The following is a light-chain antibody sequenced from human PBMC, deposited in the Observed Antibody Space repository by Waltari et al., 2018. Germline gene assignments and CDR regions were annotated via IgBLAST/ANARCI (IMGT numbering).Light chain of an antibody. CDR3: QSADSVGTFV. J-gene: IGLJ1*01. CDR2: KCS. CDR1: TLPRQP. Sequence: SSELTQPPSVSVSPGQTARITCPGETLPRQPASWYQQKPGQAPVLVMYKCSERPSEIPDRCSGSSSGTTVTFTISGVQQEDEGDYYCQSADSVGTFVFGGGTTVSVL. V-gene: IGLV3-25*03.